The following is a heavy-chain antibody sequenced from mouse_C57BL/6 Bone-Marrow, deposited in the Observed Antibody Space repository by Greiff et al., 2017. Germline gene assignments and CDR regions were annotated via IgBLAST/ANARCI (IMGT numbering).Heavy chain of an antibody. J-gene: IGHJ4*01. Sequence: QVQLQQPGAELVMPGASVKLSCKASGYTFTSYWMHWVKQRPGQGLEWIGEIDPSDSYTTYNQKFKGKSTLTVDKSSSTSYMQLSSLTSEDSAVYYCARDYGSSYVSMDYWGQGTSVTVSS. V-gene: IGHV1-69*01. CDR1: GYTFTSYW. D-gene: IGHD1-1*01. CDR3: ARDYGSSYVSMDY. CDR2: IDPSDSYT.